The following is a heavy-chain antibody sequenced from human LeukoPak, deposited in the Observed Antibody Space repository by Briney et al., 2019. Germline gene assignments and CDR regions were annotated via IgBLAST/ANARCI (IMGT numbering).Heavy chain of an antibody. CDR3: ARDRYSSSWYSNWFDP. J-gene: IGHJ5*02. CDR2: ISAYNGNT. CDR1: GYTFTSYG. D-gene: IGHD6-13*01. V-gene: IGHV1-18*01. Sequence: ASVKVSCKASGYTFTSYGISWVRRAPGQGLEWMGWISAYNGNTNYAQKLQGRVTMTTDTSTSTAYMELRSLRSDDTAVYYCARDRYSSSWYSNWFDPWGQGTLVTVPS.